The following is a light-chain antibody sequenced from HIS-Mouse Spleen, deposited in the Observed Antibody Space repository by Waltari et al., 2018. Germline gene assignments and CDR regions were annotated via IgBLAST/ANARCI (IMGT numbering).Light chain of an antibody. CDR2: EDS. J-gene: IGLJ2*01. CDR1: KLGDKY. CDR3: YSTDSSGNHRV. V-gene: IGLV3-10*01. Sequence: SYELTQPPSVSVSPGQTASITCSGDKLGDKYAYWYQQKSGQAPVLVIYEDSKRPSGIPERFSGSRSGTMATLTISGAQVEDEADYYCYSTDSSGNHRVFGGGTKLTVL.